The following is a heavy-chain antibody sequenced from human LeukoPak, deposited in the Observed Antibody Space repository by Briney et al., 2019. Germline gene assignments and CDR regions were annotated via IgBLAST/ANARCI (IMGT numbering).Heavy chain of an antibody. CDR3: AKDRTYYSDFSAYYFSPPLQHF. Sequence: GRSLRLSCVASGFSFTNYAMSWVRQAPGKGLEWVSSIFGTTGSTYYADSVKGRVAISRDNSRNTVYLQMNSLRAEDTAVYYCAKDRTYYSDFSAYYFSPPLQHFWGQGTLVTVSS. J-gene: IGHJ4*02. CDR1: GFSFTNYA. CDR2: IFGTTGST. V-gene: IGHV3-23*01. D-gene: IGHD3-22*01.